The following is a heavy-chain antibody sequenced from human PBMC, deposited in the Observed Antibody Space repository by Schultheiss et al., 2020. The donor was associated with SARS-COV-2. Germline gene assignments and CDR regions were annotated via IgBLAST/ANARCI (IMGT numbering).Heavy chain of an antibody. CDR1: GFTFSSYS. CDR2: ISGSSVTT. J-gene: IGHJ4*02. V-gene: IGHV3-23*01. Sequence: GESLKISCAASGFTFSSYSMNWVRQAPGKGLVWVSVISGSSVTTYYADSVKGRFTISRDNSKNTLYLQMNSLRAEDTAVYYCAKGGLKGVDSWGQGTLVTVSS. D-gene: IGHD3-16*01. CDR3: AKGGLKGVDS.